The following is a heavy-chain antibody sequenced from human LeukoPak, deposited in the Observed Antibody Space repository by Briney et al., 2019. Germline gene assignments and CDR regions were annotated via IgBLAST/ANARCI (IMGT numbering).Heavy chain of an antibody. J-gene: IGHJ6*03. CDR2: ISGSGGST. CDR1: GFTFSSYG. D-gene: IGHD6-13*01. V-gene: IGHV3-23*01. Sequence: PGGSLRLSCAASGFTFSSYGMSWVRQAPGKGLEWVSAISGSGGSTYYADSVEGRFTISRDNSKNTLYLQMNSLRAEDTAVYYCARCIAAAGRENYYYYYMDVWGKGTTVTVSS. CDR3: ARCIAAAGRENYYYYYMDV.